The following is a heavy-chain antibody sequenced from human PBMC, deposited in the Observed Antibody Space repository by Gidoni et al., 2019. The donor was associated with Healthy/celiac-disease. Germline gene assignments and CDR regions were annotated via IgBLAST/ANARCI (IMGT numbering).Heavy chain of an antibody. CDR3: ARDRRSSGWYGYYYGMDV. Sequence: QVQLVESGGGVVQPGRSLRLSCAASGFTFSSYGMHWVRQAPGKGLEWVAVIWYDGSNKYYADSVKGRFTISRDNSKNTLYLQMNSLRAEDTAVYYCARDRRSSGWYGYYYGMDVWGQGTTVTVSS. CDR2: IWYDGSNK. V-gene: IGHV3-33*01. D-gene: IGHD6-19*01. J-gene: IGHJ6*02. CDR1: GFTFSSYG.